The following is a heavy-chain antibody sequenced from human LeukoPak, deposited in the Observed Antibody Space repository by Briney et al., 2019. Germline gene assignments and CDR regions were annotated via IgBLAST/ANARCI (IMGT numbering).Heavy chain of an antibody. V-gene: IGHV3-33*01. CDR2: IWYDGSNK. D-gene: IGHD3-16*01. CDR1: GFTFSSYG. J-gene: IGHJ4*02. Sequence: PGGSLRLSCAASGFTFSSYGMHWVRQAPGKGLEWVAVIWYDGSNKYYADSVKGRFTISRDNSKNTLYLQMNSLRAEDTAVYYCARESITFGGVKYFDYWGQGTLVTVSS. CDR3: ARESITFGGVKYFDY.